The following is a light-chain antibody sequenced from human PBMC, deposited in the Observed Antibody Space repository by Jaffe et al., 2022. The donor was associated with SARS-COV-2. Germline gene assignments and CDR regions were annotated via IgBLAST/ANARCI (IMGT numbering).Light chain of an antibody. V-gene: IGKV3-11*01. J-gene: IGKJ4*01. CDR1: QSVTTY. Sequence: EIVLTQSPATLSLSPGEGATLSCRASQSVTTYLAWYQQKPGQAPRLLVYDASKRATGIPARFSGSGSGTDFTLTISSLEPEDFAVYYCQQRSDWLLTFGGGTKVEIK. CDR2: DAS. CDR3: QQRSDWLLT.